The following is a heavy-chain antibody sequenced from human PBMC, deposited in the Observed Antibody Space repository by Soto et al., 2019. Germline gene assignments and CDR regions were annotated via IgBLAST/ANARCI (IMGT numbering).Heavy chain of an antibody. CDR1: GAALNSGNYY. D-gene: IGHD2-21*01. CDR3: ARLRIATNNYKWFDP. V-gene: IGHV4-31*03. Sequence: SETLSLTCSVSGAALNSGNYYWGWIRQVPGKGLEWIGHIYVTGAVDYNPSLRDRITISQDTSERQFSLNLRLVTAADTAVYYCARLRIATNNYKWFDPWGQGTLVTVSS. CDR2: IYVTGAV. J-gene: IGHJ5*02.